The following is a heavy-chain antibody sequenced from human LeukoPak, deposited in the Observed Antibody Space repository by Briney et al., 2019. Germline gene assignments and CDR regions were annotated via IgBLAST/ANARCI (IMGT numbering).Heavy chain of an antibody. CDR1: GGSISSSVHY. Sequence: ASETLSLTCTVSGGSISSSVHYWGWVRQPPGKGLERIGSIYYSGSTSYNASLKSRVTIFVDTSKNQFSLKLSSVTAADTAVYYCARQRSGLALFYFDYWGQGTLVTVSS. J-gene: IGHJ4*02. CDR2: IYYSGST. V-gene: IGHV4-39*01. D-gene: IGHD3-16*01. CDR3: ARQRSGLALFYFDY.